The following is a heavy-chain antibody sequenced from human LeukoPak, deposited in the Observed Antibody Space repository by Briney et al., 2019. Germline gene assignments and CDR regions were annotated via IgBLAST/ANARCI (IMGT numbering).Heavy chain of an antibody. Sequence: SVKVSCKASGGTFSSYAISWVRQAPGQGLEWMGGIIPIFGTANYAQKFQGRVTITADKSTSTAYMELSSLRSEDTAVYYCARGLRYFDWFYYFDYWGQGTLVTVSS. CDR2: IIPIFGTA. V-gene: IGHV1-69*06. D-gene: IGHD3-9*01. J-gene: IGHJ4*02. CDR1: GGTFSSYA. CDR3: ARGLRYFDWFYYFDY.